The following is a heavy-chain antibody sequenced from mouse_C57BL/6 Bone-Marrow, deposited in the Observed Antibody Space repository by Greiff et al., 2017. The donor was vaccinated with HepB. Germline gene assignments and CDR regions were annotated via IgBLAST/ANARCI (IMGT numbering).Heavy chain of an antibody. J-gene: IGHJ4*01. CDR3: ARCYYGYDGYYYAMDY. V-gene: IGHV1-9*01. Sequence: QVQLKQSGAELMKPGASVKLSCKATGYTFTGYWIEWVKQRPGHGLEWIGEILPGSGSTNYTEKFKGKATFTADTSSNTAYMQLSSLTTEDSAIYYCARCYYGYDGYYYAMDYWGQGTSVTVSS. CDR2: ILPGSGST. CDR1: GYTFTGYW. D-gene: IGHD2-2*01.